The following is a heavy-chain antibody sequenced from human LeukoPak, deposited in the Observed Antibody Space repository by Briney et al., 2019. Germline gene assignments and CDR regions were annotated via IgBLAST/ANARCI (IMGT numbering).Heavy chain of an antibody. Sequence: PSGTLSLTCTVSGGSISSSDWWSWLRQPPGKGLEWIGQIYQSGNPDYNPSLKSRVTISRDKSKNQFSLNLNSVTAADTAVYYCARGPLTGYSIYYWGQGTLVTVSS. J-gene: IGHJ4*02. CDR2: IYQSGNP. D-gene: IGHD3-9*01. CDR3: ARGPLTGYSIYY. V-gene: IGHV4-4*02. CDR1: GGSISSSDW.